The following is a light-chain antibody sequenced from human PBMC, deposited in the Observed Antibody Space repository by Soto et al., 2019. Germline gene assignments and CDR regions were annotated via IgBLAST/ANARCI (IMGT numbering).Light chain of an antibody. Sequence: AIRLTQSPSSLSASTGDRVTITCRASQGISSYLAWYQQKPGKAPKLLIYAASTLQSGVPSRFSGSGSGTDFTLTISCLQSEDFATYYCQQYYSYPPTLGQVTKVEIK. J-gene: IGKJ1*01. CDR2: AAS. CDR3: QQYYSYPPT. V-gene: IGKV1-8*01. CDR1: QGISSY.